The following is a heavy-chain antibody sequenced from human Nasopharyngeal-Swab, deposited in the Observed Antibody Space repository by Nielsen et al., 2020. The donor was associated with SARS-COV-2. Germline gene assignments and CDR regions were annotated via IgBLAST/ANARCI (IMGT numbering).Heavy chain of an antibody. CDR2: IYFSGST. D-gene: IGHD1-26*01. Sequence: SETLSPTCTVSGGPISSLFWSWIRQPPGKGLEWIGYIYFSGSTNYNPSLKSRVTISVDTSKNQFSLKLSSVTAADTAVYYCARISGSGAFDYWGQGTLVTVSS. V-gene: IGHV4-59*01. J-gene: IGHJ4*02. CDR3: ARISGSGAFDY. CDR1: GGPISSLF.